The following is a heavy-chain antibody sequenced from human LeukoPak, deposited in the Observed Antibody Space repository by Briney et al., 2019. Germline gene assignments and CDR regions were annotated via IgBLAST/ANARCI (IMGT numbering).Heavy chain of an antibody. J-gene: IGHJ4*02. D-gene: IGHD2-15*01. Sequence: GGSLRLSCTASGFTFSSYAMHWVRQAPGKGLEWVSGITWNSVSIAYADSVKGRFTISRDNAKNSLYLQMSSLRAEDTALYYCAKDIQGGGSCKPDYWGQGTLVTVSS. CDR1: GFTFSSYA. V-gene: IGHV3-9*01. CDR2: ITWNSVSI. CDR3: AKDIQGGGSCKPDY.